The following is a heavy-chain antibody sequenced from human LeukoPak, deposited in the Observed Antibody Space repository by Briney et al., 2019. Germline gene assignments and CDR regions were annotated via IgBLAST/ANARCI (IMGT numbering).Heavy chain of an antibody. V-gene: IGHV1-46*01. J-gene: IGHJ6*02. D-gene: IGHD3-10*01. Sequence: ASVKVSCKASGYSFTTYYMHWVRQAPGQGLEWMGIINPSGGSTTYAQKFQGRVTITRDTSTSTVYMEVSSLRSEDTAVYYCARDRHGSGTYNYYGMDVWGQGTTVTVSS. CDR2: INPSGGST. CDR1: GYSFTTYY. CDR3: ARDRHGSGTYNYYGMDV.